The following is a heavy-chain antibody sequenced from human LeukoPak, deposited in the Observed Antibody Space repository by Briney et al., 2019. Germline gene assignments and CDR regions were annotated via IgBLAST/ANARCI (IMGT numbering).Heavy chain of an antibody. D-gene: IGHD2-2*01. CDR2: ISAYNGNT. V-gene: IGHV1-18*01. J-gene: IGHJ4*02. CDR1: GYTFTSYG. CDR3: ARRYCSSTSCYLAEYYFDY. Sequence: ASVKVSCEASGYTFTSYGISWVRQAPGQGLEWMGWISAYNGNTNYAQKLQGRVTMTTDTSTSTAYMELRSLRSDDTAVYYCARRYCSSTSCYLAEYYFDYWGQGTLVTVSS.